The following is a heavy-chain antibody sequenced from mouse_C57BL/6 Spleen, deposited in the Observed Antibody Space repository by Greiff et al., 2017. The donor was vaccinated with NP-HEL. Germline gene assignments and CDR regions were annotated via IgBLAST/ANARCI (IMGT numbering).Heavy chain of an antibody. CDR3: APKSGGSSSYWYFDV. CDR1: GYTFTSYW. J-gene: IGHJ1*03. Sequence: QVQLQQPGAELVRPGTSVKLSCKASGYTFTSYWMHWVKQRPGQGLEWIGVIDPSDSYTNYNQKFKGKATLTVDTSSSTAYMQLSILTSEDSAVYYCAPKSGGSSSYWYFDVWGTGTTVTVSS. D-gene: IGHD1-1*01. V-gene: IGHV1-59*01. CDR2: IDPSDSYT.